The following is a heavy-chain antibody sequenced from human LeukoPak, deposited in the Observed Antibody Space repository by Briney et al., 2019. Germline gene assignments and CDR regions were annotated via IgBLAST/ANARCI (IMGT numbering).Heavy chain of an antibody. D-gene: IGHD3-10*01. CDR2: INTNTGNP. Sequence: GASVKVSCKASGYTFTGYYMNWVRQAPGQGLEWMGWINTNTGNPTYAQGFTGRFVFSLDASVSTAYLQISSLKAEDTAVYYCARATFSKQFSDPYGSGSGGDFDYWGQGTLVTVSS. CDR3: ARATFSKQFSDPYGSGSGGDFDY. CDR1: GYTFTGYY. V-gene: IGHV7-4-1*02. J-gene: IGHJ4*02.